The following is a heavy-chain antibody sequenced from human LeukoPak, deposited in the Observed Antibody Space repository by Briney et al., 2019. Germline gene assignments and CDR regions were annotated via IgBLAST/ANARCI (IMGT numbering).Heavy chain of an antibody. CDR3: ARALSPTLEQQLDNWFDP. D-gene: IGHD6-13*01. J-gene: IGHJ5*02. CDR2: IYYSGST. V-gene: IGHV4-39*07. CDR1: GGSITSDYYY. Sequence: SETLSLTCTVSGGSITSDYYYWSWIRQPPGKGLEWIGSIYYSGSTYYNPSLKSRVTISVDTSKNQFSLKLSSVTAADTAVYYCARALSPTLEQQLDNWFDPWGQGTLVTVSS.